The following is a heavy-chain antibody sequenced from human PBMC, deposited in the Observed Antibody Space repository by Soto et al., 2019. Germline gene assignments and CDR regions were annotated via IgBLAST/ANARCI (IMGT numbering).Heavy chain of an antibody. Sequence: QVQLQESGPGLVKPSQTLSLTCTVSGGSISRGGYYRSWIRQHPGKGLERIGYMYYSGSTYYNPSLKSRVTISVDTSKNQFALKLSSVTAADTAVYYCARGGGSLGWFDPWGQGTLVTVSS. CDR2: MYYSGST. V-gene: IGHV4-31*03. D-gene: IGHD2-15*01. CDR3: ARGGGSLGWFDP. J-gene: IGHJ5*02. CDR1: GGSISRGGYY.